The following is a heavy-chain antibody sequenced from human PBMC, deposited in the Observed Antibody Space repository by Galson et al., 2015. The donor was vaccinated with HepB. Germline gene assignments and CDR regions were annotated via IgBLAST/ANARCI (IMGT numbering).Heavy chain of an antibody. Sequence: SLRLSCAASGFTFSSYSMNWVRQAPGKGLEWVSYISSSSSTIYYADSVKGRFTISRDNAKNSLYLQMNSLRAEDTAVYYCARDRMGGNSAYWGQGTLVTVSS. CDR2: ISSSSSTI. CDR3: ARDRMGGNSAY. D-gene: IGHD4-23*01. CDR1: GFTFSSYS. V-gene: IGHV3-48*01. J-gene: IGHJ4*02.